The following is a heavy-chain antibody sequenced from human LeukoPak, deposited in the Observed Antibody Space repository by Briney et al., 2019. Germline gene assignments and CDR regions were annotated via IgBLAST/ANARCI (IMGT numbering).Heavy chain of an antibody. Sequence: KTSETLSLTCTVSSYSISSDYYWGWIRQPPGKGLEWIGEINHSGSTNYNPSLKSRVTISVDTSKNQFSLKLSSVTAADTAVYYCARHFRHCSSTSCPHAFDIWGQGTMVTVSS. J-gene: IGHJ3*02. CDR2: INHSGST. V-gene: IGHV4-38-2*02. CDR1: SYSISSDYY. D-gene: IGHD2-2*01. CDR3: ARHFRHCSSTSCPHAFDI.